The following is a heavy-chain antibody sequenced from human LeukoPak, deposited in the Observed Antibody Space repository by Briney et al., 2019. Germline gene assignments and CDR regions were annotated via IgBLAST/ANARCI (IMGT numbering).Heavy chain of an antibody. Sequence: PSQTLSLTCTVSGGSISSGGYYWSWIRQHPGKGLEWIGYIYYSGSTYYNPSLKSRVTISVDTSKNQFSLKLSSVTAADTAVYYCARVENYYGSGSYYSRRYYHYMDVWGKGTTVTVSS. V-gene: IGHV4-31*03. J-gene: IGHJ6*03. CDR1: GGSISSGGYY. D-gene: IGHD3-10*01. CDR3: ARVENYYGSGSYYSRRYYHYMDV. CDR2: IYYSGST.